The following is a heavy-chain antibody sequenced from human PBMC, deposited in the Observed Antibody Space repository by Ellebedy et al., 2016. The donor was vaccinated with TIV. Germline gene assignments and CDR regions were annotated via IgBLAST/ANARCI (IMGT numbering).Heavy chain of an antibody. J-gene: IGHJ6*02. CDR3: AREVLGGQSDMDV. Sequence: PGGSLRLSCAASGFTFSDYYMSWIRQAPGKGLEWVSYISSTGTTIYYADSVKGRFTISRDSSKNTLYLQMNSLRADDTALYYCAREVLGGQSDMDVWGQGTAVTVSS. V-gene: IGHV3-11*04. CDR2: ISSTGTTI. D-gene: IGHD4/OR15-4a*01. CDR1: GFTFSDYY.